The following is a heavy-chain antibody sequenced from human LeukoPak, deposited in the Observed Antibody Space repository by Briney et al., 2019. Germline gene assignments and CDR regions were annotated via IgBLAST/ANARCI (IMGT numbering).Heavy chain of an antibody. CDR3: AKDLVADFLYYDILTGYYYRYTPSDY. CDR1: GFTFSSYE. CDR2: ISSSGSTI. Sequence: PGGSLRLSCAASGFTFSSYEMNWVRQAPGKGLEWVSYISSSGSTIYYADSVKGRFTISRDNSKNTLYLQMNSLRAEDTAVCYCAKDLVADFLYYDILTGYYYRYTPSDYWGQGTLVTVSS. V-gene: IGHV3-48*03. J-gene: IGHJ4*02. D-gene: IGHD3-9*01.